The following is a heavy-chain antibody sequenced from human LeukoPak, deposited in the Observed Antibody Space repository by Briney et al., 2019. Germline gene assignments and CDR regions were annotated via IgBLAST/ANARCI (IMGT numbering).Heavy chain of an antibody. CDR1: GFTFSSYA. CDR2: ISGSGGST. CDR3: AKPDTYYDFWSGYYGPPGMDV. D-gene: IGHD3-3*01. Sequence: PGGSLRPSCAASGFTFSSYAMSWVRQAPGKGLEWVSAISGSGGSTYYADSVKGRFTISRDNSKNTLYLQMNSLRAEDTAVYYCAKPDTYYDFWSGYYGPPGMDVWGQGTTVTVSS. V-gene: IGHV3-23*01. J-gene: IGHJ6*02.